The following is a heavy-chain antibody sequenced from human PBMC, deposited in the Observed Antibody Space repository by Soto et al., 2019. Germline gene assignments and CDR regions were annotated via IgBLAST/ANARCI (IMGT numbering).Heavy chain of an antibody. CDR1: GGSISSSYYY. CDR3: ARQVVDGTVTGSGSFDY. D-gene: IGHD3-10*01. Sequence: QLQLQESGPGVVKSSETLSLTCTVSGGSISSSYYYWGWIREPPGKGLEWIGSFYYSGSTYYYTSLKSRVTIPADTSENQFSLKLSSVTAADTAVYYCARQVVDGTVTGSGSFDYWGQGTLVTVSS. CDR2: FYYSGST. J-gene: IGHJ4*02. V-gene: IGHV4-39*01.